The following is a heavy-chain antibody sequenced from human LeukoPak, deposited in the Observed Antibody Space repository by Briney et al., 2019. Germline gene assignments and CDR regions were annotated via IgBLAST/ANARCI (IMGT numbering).Heavy chain of an antibody. CDR1: GGSISSGDYY. V-gene: IGHV4-30-4*01. J-gene: IGHJ3*02. Sequence: SQTLSLTCTVSGGSISSGDYYWSWIRQPPGEGLEWIGYIYYSGSTYYNPSLKSRVTISVDTSKNQFSLKLSSVTAADTAVYYCAREKSRGGPYDSSGYSNAFDIWGQGTMVTVSS. CDR2: IYYSGST. CDR3: AREKSRGGPYDSSGYSNAFDI. D-gene: IGHD3-22*01.